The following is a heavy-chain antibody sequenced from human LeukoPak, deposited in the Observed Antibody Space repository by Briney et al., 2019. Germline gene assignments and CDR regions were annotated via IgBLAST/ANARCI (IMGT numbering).Heavy chain of an antibody. D-gene: IGHD6-13*01. CDR1: GFTFSSYA. CDR2: ISGSGGTT. V-gene: IGHV3-23*01. CDR3: AKDRSSAADCD. Sequence: GGSVRLSCAGSGFTFSSYALSWVRQAPGKGLEWVSAISGSGGTTYYADSVKGRLTISRDNSNNTLFLQMKTLRVEDTVIHYWAKDRSSAADCDWGQGTRVIVSS. J-gene: IGHJ4*02.